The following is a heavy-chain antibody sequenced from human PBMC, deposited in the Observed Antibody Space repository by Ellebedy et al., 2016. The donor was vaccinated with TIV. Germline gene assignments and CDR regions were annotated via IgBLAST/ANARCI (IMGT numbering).Heavy chain of an antibody. CDR2: ISGYNGNT. J-gene: IGHJ4*02. Sequence: AASVKVSCKASGYTFISYGISWVRQAPGQGLEWMGWISGYNGNTNSAQKLQGRVTMTTDTSTSTAYMELRSLRSDDTAVYYCARSGVRAAAGTFDFWGQGTLVTVSS. CDR3: ARSGVRAAAGTFDF. CDR1: GYTFISYG. D-gene: IGHD6-13*01. V-gene: IGHV1-18*01.